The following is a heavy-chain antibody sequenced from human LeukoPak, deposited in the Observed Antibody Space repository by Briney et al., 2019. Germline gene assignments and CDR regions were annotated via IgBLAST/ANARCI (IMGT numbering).Heavy chain of an antibody. D-gene: IGHD2-21*02. J-gene: IGHJ4*02. Sequence: GGSLRLSCAASGFTFSSYSMNWVRQAPGKGLEWVSSTSSSSSYIYYADSVKGRFTISRDNAKNSLYLQMNSLRAEDTAVYYCARTPTPYCGGDCYDFDYWGQGTLVTVSS. CDR1: GFTFSSYS. V-gene: IGHV3-21*01. CDR3: ARTPTPYCGGDCYDFDY. CDR2: TSSSSSYI.